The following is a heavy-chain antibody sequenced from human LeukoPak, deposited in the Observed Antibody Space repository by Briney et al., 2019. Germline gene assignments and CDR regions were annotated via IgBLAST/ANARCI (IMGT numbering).Heavy chain of an antibody. CDR1: GXTFSTYS. CDR2: ITGSSNPI. Sequence: SGGSLRLSCAASGXTFSTYSMNWVRQAPGKGLEWVSYITGSSNPIYYADSVKGRFTISRDNAKNSLYLQMNSLRDEDTAVYYCVRDPEALDYWGQGTLVTVSS. CDR3: VRDPEALDY. V-gene: IGHV3-48*02. J-gene: IGHJ4*02.